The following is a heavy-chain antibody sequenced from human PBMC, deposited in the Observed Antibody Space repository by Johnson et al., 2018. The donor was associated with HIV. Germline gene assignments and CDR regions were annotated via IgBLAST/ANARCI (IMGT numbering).Heavy chain of an antibody. V-gene: IGHV3-74*02. CDR3: ARGSEWELLPNDAFDI. CDR1: VFTFSSYW. Sequence: EVQLVESGGGLVQPGGSLRLSCAASVFTFSSYWMHWVRQAPGKGLVWVSRINSDGSSTSYADSVKGRFTISRDNAKNTLYLQMNSLRAEDTAVYYCARGSEWELLPNDAFDIWGQGTMVTVSS. CDR2: INSDGSST. D-gene: IGHD1-26*01. J-gene: IGHJ3*02.